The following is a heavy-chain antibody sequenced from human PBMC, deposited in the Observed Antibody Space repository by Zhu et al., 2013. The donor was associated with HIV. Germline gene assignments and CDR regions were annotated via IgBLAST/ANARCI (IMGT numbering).Heavy chain of an antibody. Sequence: QVQLVQSGAEVKKPGASVNVSCKASGYTFTGYYIHWVRQAPGQGLEWMGWINPNSGGTNYAQKFQGRVTMTRDTSISTAYMELSRLRSDDTAVYYCARRYCSTTACYFPGYYYYYMDVWAKGTTVTVSS. CDR1: GYTFTGYY. CDR2: INPNSGGT. V-gene: IGHV1-2*02. CDR3: ARRYCSTTACYFPGYYYYYMDV. J-gene: IGHJ6*03. D-gene: IGHD2-2*01.